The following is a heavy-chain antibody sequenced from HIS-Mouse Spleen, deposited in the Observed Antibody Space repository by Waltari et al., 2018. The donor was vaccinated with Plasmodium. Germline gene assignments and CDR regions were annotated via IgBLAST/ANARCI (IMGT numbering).Heavy chain of an antibody. V-gene: IGHV3-21*01. CDR1: GFTFSTYH. J-gene: IGHJ2*01. CDR3: AREDILTAYYNDYWYFDL. D-gene: IGHD3-9*01. CDR2: ISSSSSYI. Sequence: EVQLVESGGGLVKPGGSLRLSCAASGFTFSTYHLTWVRQAPGEGLEWVSYISSSSSYIYYADSVKGRFTISRDNAKNSLYLQMNSLRAEDTAVYYCAREDILTAYYNDYWYFDLWGRGTLVTVSS.